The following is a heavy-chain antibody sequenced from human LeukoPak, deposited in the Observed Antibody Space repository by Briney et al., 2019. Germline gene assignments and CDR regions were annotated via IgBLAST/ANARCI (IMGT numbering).Heavy chain of an antibody. CDR2: IYYSGST. D-gene: IGHD6-19*01. CDR3: ARGSGWYTQNYFDY. J-gene: IGHJ4*02. Sequence: TLSLTXXXXGGSXXSXYWSWIRQPPGKGLEWIGYIYYSGSTNYNPSLKSRVTISVDTSKNQFSLKLSSVTAADTAVYYCARGSGWYTQNYFDYWGQGTLVTVSS. V-gene: IGHV4-59*01. CDR1: GGSXXSXY.